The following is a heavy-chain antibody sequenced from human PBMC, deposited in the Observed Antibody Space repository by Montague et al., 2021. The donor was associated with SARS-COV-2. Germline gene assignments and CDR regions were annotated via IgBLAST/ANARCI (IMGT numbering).Heavy chain of an antibody. CDR1: GYSFTKYW. D-gene: IGHD3-22*01. CDR2: IYPGDSDS. CDR3: ARRGFDTSGYYSYFDY. Sequence: QSRAEVKKPGESLKISCNGSGYSFTKYWIGWVRQMLGKGLEWMGIIYPGDSDSRYSPSFQGQVTISADKSISTAYLQWSSLKASDTAMYYCARRGFDTSGYYSYFDYWGQGTLVTVSS. V-gene: IGHV5-51*01. J-gene: IGHJ4*02.